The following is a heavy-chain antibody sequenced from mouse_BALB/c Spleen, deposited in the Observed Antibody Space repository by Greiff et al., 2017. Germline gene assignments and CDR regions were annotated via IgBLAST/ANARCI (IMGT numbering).Heavy chain of an antibody. CDR1: GFNIKDTY. CDR3: ARDGNYQGHFDY. Sequence: VQLQQSGAELVKPGASVKLSCTASGFNIKDTYMHWVKQRPEQGLEWIGRIDPANGNTKYDPKFQGKATITADTSSNTAYLQLSSLTSEDTAVYYCARDGNYQGHFDYWGQGTTLTVSS. D-gene: IGHD2-1*01. V-gene: IGHV14-3*02. CDR2: IDPANGNT. J-gene: IGHJ2*01.